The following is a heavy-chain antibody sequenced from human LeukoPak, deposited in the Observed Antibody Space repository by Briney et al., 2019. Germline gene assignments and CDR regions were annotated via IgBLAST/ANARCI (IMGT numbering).Heavy chain of an antibody. D-gene: IGHD1-7*01. CDR2: MYYSGST. CDR3: TRATYNWNSHYFYGMDV. V-gene: IGHV4-31*03. Sequence: SETLSLTCTVSGGSISSDGYYWSWIRQHPGKGLEWIGYMYYSGSTHYNPSLKSRLTMSVDTSKNQFSLKLSSLTAADTAVYYCTRATYNWNSHYFYGMDVWGQGTTVTVSS. CDR1: GGSISSDGYY. J-gene: IGHJ6*02.